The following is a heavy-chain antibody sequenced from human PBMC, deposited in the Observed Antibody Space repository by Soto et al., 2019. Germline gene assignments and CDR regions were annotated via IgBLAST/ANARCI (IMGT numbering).Heavy chain of an antibody. CDR1: GFTVSSNY. J-gene: IGHJ4*02. Sequence: EVQLVESGGGLVQPGGSLRLSCAASGFTVSSNYMSWVRQAPGKGLEWVSGIYSGGSTYYADSVKGRFTISRHKSKNTLYLLMNSLRAEDTAVYYCARDFRPPYGVRYFDYWGQGTLVTVSS. CDR2: IYSGGST. V-gene: IGHV3-53*04. D-gene: IGHD4-17*01. CDR3: ARDFRPPYGVRYFDY.